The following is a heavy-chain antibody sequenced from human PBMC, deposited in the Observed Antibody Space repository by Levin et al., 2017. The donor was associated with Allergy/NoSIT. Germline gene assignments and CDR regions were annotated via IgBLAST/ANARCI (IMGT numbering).Heavy chain of an antibody. J-gene: IGHJ6*02. CDR3: ASVSQIVLVPAAMSYREYYYYGMDV. CDR1: GGTFSSYA. V-gene: IGHV1-69*13. Sequence: ASVKVSCKASGGTFSSYAISWVRQAPGQGLEWMGGIIPIFGTANYAQKFQGRVTITADESTSTAYMELSSLRSEDTAVYYCASVSQIVLVPAAMSYREYYYYGMDVWGQGTTVTVSS. D-gene: IGHD2-2*01. CDR2: IIPIFGTA.